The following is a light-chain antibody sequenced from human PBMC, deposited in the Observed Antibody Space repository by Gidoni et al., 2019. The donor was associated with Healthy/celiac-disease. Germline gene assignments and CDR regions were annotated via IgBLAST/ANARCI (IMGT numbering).Light chain of an antibody. J-gene: IGLJ2*01. Sequence: SALTHPASVSGSPGQSITISCTGTSSDVGGYNYVSWYQQHPGKAPKLMIYDVSNRPSGVSNRFSGSKSGNTASLTISGLQAEDEADYYCSSYTSSSTLFGGGTKLTVL. V-gene: IGLV2-14*01. CDR3: SSYTSSSTL. CDR1: SSDVGGYNY. CDR2: DVS.